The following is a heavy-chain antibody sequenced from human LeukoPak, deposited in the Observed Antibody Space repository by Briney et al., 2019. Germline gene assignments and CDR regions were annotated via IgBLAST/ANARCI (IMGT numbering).Heavy chain of an antibody. J-gene: IGHJ1*01. V-gene: IGHV3-7*01. Sequence: GGSLRLSCAASGFTFSSHWMDWVRQAPGKGLEWVANIKQDGSESYYLDSVKGRFTISRDNAKNTLYLQMNSLRAEDTAVYFCARVSGLGMNEYLLHWGQGALVTVSS. CDR3: ARVSGLGMNEYLLH. CDR2: IKQDGSES. CDR1: GFTFSSHW. D-gene: IGHD3-16*01.